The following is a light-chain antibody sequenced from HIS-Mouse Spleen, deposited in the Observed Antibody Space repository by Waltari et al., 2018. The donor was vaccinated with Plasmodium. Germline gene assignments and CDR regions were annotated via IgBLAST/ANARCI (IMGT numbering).Light chain of an antibody. CDR1: SSDVGGYNY. V-gene: IGLV2-14*03. J-gene: IGLJ2*01. CDR3: SSYTSSSTRV. CDR2: DVS. Sequence: QSALTQPASVSGSPGQSITISCTGTSSDVGGYNYDSWYQQHPGKAPKLMIYDVSNRPSVFSNRFSGSKSGNTASLTISGLQAEDEADYYCSSYTSSSTRVFGGGTKLTVL.